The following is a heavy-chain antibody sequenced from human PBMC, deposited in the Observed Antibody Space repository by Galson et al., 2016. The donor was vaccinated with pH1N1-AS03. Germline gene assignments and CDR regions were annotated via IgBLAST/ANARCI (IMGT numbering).Heavy chain of an antibody. CDR2: LSSLGTA. CDR3: ARDELWGRHDYLFHY. D-gene: IGHD3-16*01. Sequence: TLSLTCSVSGDSISSNSYFWRWIRQPAGKGLEWIGRLSSLGTANYNPSLESRVSISVDASKNQFSLKLNSMTAADTAVYYCARDELWGRHDYLFHYWGQGALVTVSS. CDR1: GDSISSNSYF. V-gene: IGHV4-61*02. J-gene: IGHJ4*02.